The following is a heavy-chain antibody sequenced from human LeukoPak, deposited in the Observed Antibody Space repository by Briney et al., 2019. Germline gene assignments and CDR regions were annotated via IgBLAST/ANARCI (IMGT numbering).Heavy chain of an antibody. V-gene: IGHV3-74*01. CDR1: AFTFNRYW. CDR3: ARGNFYSGSGSSPLDY. J-gene: IGHJ4*02. CDR2: INSDGSST. Sequence: GGSLRLSCAASAFTFNRYWMHWVRQAPGKGLGWVSRINSDGSSTNYVDSVKGRFTISRDNAKNTLFLQMNSLRAEDTAVYYCARGNFYSGSGSSPLDYGGQEPLVPVSS. D-gene: IGHD3-10*01.